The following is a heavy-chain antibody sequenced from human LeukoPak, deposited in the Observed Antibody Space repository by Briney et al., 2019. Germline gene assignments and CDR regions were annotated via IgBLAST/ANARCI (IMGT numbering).Heavy chain of an antibody. CDR3: ARSPLDGDILTGYPFDY. V-gene: IGHV4-59*01. CDR2: IYYSGST. Sequence: SETLSLTCTVSGGSISSYYWSWIRQPPGKGLEWIGYIYYSGSTNYNPSLKSRVTISVDTSKNQFSLKLSSVTAADTAVYYCARSPLDGDILTGYPFDYWGQGTLVTVSS. CDR1: GGSISSYY. J-gene: IGHJ4*02. D-gene: IGHD3-9*01.